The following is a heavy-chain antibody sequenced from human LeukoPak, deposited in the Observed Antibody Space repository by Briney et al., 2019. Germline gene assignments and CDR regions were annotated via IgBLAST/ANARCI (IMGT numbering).Heavy chain of an antibody. CDR1: GLTFDDYG. D-gene: IGHD1-26*01. CDR2: INWNGGTT. Sequence: GGALKLSCVASGLTFDDYGMSWVRQAPGKGLEWVSGINWNGGTTTYADSVKGRFTISRDNAKNSLYLQMNSLRVEDTAFYYCARNSGANVYTYSFQYWGRGTLVTVSS. V-gene: IGHV3-20*04. CDR3: ARNSGANVYTYSFQY. J-gene: IGHJ4*02.